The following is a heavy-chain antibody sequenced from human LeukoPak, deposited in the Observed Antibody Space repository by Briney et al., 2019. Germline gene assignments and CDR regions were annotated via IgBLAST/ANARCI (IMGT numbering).Heavy chain of an antibody. Sequence: SETLSLTCTVSGVSISSYYWSWIRQPPGKGLEWLGYIYYSGSTNYNPSLKSRVTISVDTSKNQFSLKLSPVTAADTAVYYCARGPIIAAAGTGNWFDHWGQGTLVTVSS. CDR1: GVSISSYY. CDR2: IYYSGST. V-gene: IGHV4-59*01. CDR3: ARGPIIAAAGTGNWFDH. J-gene: IGHJ5*02. D-gene: IGHD6-13*01.